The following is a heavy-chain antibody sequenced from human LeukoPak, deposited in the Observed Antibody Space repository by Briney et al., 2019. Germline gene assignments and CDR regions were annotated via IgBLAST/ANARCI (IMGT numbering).Heavy chain of an antibody. CDR3: AKDTAVSAVDVALDY. V-gene: IGHV3-43*02. D-gene: IGHD6-19*01. J-gene: IGHJ4*02. Sequence: QTGGSLRLSCAASGFTFDDYAMHWVRQAPGKGLEWVSLISADGSATYYARSVKGRFTISRDNSKNSLYLQVNSLRSEDTALYYCAKDTAVSAVDVALDYWGQGTLLTVS. CDR1: GFTFDDYA. CDR2: ISADGSAT.